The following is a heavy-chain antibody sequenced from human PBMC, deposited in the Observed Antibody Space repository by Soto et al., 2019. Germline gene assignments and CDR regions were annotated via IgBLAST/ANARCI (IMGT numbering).Heavy chain of an antibody. D-gene: IGHD6-19*01. CDR2: VYHTGST. CDR1: GASITTYY. J-gene: IGHJ4*02. CDR3: ARRLFGSGWTLDY. V-gene: IGHV4-59*13. Sequence: SETLSLTCDVSGASITTYYWSWIRQAPGKGLEWIGNVYHTGSTDYNSSLRSRVTISVDTSKNQFSLNMNSVTAADTAVYYCARRLFGSGWTLDYWGQGEMVTVSS.